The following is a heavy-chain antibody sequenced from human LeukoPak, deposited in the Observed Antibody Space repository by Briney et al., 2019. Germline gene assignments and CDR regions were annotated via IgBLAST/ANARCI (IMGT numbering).Heavy chain of an antibody. J-gene: IGHJ4*02. CDR1: GFTFSSYW. CDR2: INTDGSST. V-gene: IGHV3-74*01. Sequence: GGSLRLSCAASGFTFSSYWMHWVRHAPGKGLVWVSRINTDGSSTNYADSLKGRFTLSRDNAKNTPYLQMNTPRDEDTAVYYCARSLGNSPFDYWGQGTLVTVSS. D-gene: IGHD3-16*01. CDR3: ARSLGNSPFDY.